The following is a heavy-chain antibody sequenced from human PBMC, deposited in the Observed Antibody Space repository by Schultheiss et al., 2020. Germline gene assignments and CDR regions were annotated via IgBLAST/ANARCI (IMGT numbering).Heavy chain of an antibody. CDR3: ASREDGYMSLY. Sequence: GGSLRLSCAASGFTFSSHSMNWVRQAPGKGLEWVSSIGSSSSYIYYSDSVRGRFTISRDDAKKSLYLQVNSLRAEDTAVYYCASREDGYMSLYWGQGTLVTVSS. CDR2: IGSSSSYI. J-gene: IGHJ4*02. CDR1: GFTFSSHS. V-gene: IGHV3-21*01. D-gene: IGHD5-24*01.